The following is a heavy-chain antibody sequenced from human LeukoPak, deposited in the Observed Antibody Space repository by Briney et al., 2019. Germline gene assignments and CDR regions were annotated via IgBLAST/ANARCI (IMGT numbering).Heavy chain of an antibody. Sequence: PGGSLRLSCAASGFTLSSYPLHWVRQAPGKGLEWVTLISYDGSKIYYADSVKGRFTISRDNSKNTLYLQMNSLRAEDTAVYYCAKDQYCTSTSCYVGYWGQGTLVTVSS. J-gene: IGHJ4*02. CDR1: GFTLSSYP. D-gene: IGHD2-2*01. V-gene: IGHV3-30-3*01. CDR3: AKDQYCTSTSCYVGY. CDR2: ISYDGSKI.